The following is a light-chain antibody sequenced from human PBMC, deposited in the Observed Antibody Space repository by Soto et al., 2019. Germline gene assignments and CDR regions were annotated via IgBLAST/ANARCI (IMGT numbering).Light chain of an antibody. Sequence: QSVLTQPPSASGSPGQSVTISCTGTSSDAGAYNYVSWYQQYPGKAPKLMIYEVSKRPSGVPDRFSGSKSGKTASLTVSGLQPEDEADYYCTSYAGSDIWVFGGGTKVTVL. CDR3: TSYAGSDIWV. V-gene: IGLV2-8*01. CDR1: SSDAGAYNY. J-gene: IGLJ3*02. CDR2: EVS.